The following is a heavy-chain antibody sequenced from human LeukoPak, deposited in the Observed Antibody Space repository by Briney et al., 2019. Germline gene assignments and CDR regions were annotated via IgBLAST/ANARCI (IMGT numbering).Heavy chain of an antibody. CDR3: ARETGAQQLVLYYFDY. J-gene: IGHJ4*02. CDR2: ISYDGSNK. CDR1: GFTFSSYA. D-gene: IGHD6-13*01. V-gene: IGHV3-30-3*01. Sequence: PGGSLRLSCAASGFTFSSYAMSWVRQAPGKGLEWVAVISYDGSNKYYADSVKGRFTISRDNSKNTLYLQMNSLRAEDTAVYYCARETGAQQLVLYYFDYWGQGTLVTVSS.